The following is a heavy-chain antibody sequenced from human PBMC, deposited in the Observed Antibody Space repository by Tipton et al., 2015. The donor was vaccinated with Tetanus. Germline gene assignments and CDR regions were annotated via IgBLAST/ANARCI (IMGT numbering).Heavy chain of an antibody. Sequence: SLRLSCAASGFTFSSYAMSWVRQAPGKGLEWVSAISGSGGSTYYADSVKGRFTISRDNAKNSVDLQMNSLRDEDTAVYFCARDRDGDYAAFDYWGQGTLVTVSS. D-gene: IGHD4-17*01. CDR3: ARDRDGDYAAFDY. V-gene: IGHV3-23*01. CDR1: GFTFSSYA. CDR2: ISGSGGST. J-gene: IGHJ4*02.